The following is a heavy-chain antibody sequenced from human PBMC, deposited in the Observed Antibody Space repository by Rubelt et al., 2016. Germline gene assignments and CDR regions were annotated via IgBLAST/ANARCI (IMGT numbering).Heavy chain of an antibody. J-gene: IGHJ4*02. D-gene: IGHD6-19*01. CDR1: EFTFSSYA. V-gene: IGHV3-23*01. CDR2: ISASGGST. Sequence: EVQLLESGGGLVQPGGSLRLSCSASEFTFSSYAMSWVRQAPGTGLEWVSAISASGGSTYYADSVKGRFTISRDKSKNTLYLQMNSLRAEDTAVYYCARDRAVAGTWGQGTLVTVSS. CDR3: ARDRAVAGT.